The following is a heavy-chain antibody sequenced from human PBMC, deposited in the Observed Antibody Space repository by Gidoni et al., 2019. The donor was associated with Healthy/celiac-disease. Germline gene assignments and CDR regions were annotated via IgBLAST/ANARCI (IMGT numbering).Heavy chain of an antibody. CDR2: TYYSAKWYN. CDR1: GDSVSRNSAA. Sequence: QVQLQQSGPGLVKPSQTLSLTCAISGDSVSRNSAAWNWHRKSPSRGLEWLGRTYYSAKWYNDYAVSVKSRITINPDTSKNQFSLQLNSVTPEDTAVYYCARTPDSRPRSLDVWGQGTTVTVSS. V-gene: IGHV6-1*01. CDR3: ARTPDSRPRSLDV. J-gene: IGHJ6*02. D-gene: IGHD6-13*01.